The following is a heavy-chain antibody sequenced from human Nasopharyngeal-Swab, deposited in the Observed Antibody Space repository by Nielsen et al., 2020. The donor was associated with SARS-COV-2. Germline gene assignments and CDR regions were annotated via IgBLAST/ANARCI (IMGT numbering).Heavy chain of an antibody. CDR3: ARDGYSSSWYAFDI. CDR2: ISSSSSII. Sequence: GESLKISCAASGFTFSSYSMNWVRQAPGKGLEWVSYISSSSSIIYYADSVKGRFTISRDNAKNSLYLQMNSLRDEDTAVYYCARDGYSSSWYAFDIWGQGTMVTVSS. CDR1: GFTFSSYS. D-gene: IGHD6-6*01. V-gene: IGHV3-48*02. J-gene: IGHJ3*02.